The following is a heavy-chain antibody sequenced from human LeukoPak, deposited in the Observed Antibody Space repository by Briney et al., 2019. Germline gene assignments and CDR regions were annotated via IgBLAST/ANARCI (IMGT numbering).Heavy chain of an antibody. J-gene: IGHJ4*02. D-gene: IGHD2-8*02. CDR2: ISANGGRT. V-gene: IGHV3-23*01. Sequence: GESLTLSCAASGLTFSGYVMSWARQAPGKWLGWVAAISANGGRTFYTESVKGHFTSSRDNSKSTLYLQMNSLSADDTAVYYCAKGPERRGFCAGSACYSDCWGQGTLVTVSS. CDR3: AKGPERRGFCAGSACYSDC. CDR1: GLTFSGYV.